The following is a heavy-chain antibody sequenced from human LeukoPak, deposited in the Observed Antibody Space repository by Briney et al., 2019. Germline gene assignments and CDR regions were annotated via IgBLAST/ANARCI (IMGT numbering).Heavy chain of an antibody. CDR3: ARDLYCNSAKCYSNWFDT. J-gene: IGHJ5*02. CDR1: GYTFTGYY. D-gene: IGHD2/OR15-2a*01. V-gene: IGHV1-2*02. CDR2: INPNSGGT. Sequence: ASVKVSCKASGYTFTGYYMHWVRQAPGQGLEWMGWINPNSGGTNYAQKFQGRVTMTRDTSISTAYMELSRLRSDDTAVYYCARDLYCNSAKCYSNWFDTWGQGTLVTVSS.